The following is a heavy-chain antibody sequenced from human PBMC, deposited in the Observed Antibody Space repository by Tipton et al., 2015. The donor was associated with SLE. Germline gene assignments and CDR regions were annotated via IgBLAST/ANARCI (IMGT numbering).Heavy chain of an antibody. D-gene: IGHD5-24*01. CDR1: GGSISSGSYY. Sequence: TLSLTCTVSGGSISSGSYYWSWIRQPAGKGLEWIGYIYYSGSPYYNPSLKSRVTISVNTSKNQFSLKLSSVTAADTAVYYCARVEAGYWGQGTLVTVSS. CDR2: IYYSGSP. J-gene: IGHJ4*02. V-gene: IGHV4-61*10. CDR3: ARVEAGY.